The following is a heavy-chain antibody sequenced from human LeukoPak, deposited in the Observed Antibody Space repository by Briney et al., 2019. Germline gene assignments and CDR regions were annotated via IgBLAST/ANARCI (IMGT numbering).Heavy chain of an antibody. CDR2: IYYSGST. Sequence: PSETLSLTCTVSGGSISSSSYYWGWIRQPPGKGLEWIGSIYYSGSTYYNPSLKSRVTISVDTSKNQFSLKLSSVTAADTAVYYCASTCYGYYGPYYYYYYMDVWGKGTTVTVSS. J-gene: IGHJ6*03. D-gene: IGHD3-3*01. CDR1: GGSISSSSYY. V-gene: IGHV4-39*07. CDR3: ASTCYGYYGPYYYYYYMDV.